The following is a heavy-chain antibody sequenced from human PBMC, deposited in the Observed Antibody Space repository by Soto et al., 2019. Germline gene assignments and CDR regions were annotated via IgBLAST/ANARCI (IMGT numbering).Heavy chain of an antibody. V-gene: IGHV3-23*01. J-gene: IGHJ4*02. CDR3: AKGGLYISSSWYEGY. CDR2: ISGSGGSA. CDR1: GFTFSNYA. D-gene: IGHD6-13*01. Sequence: PGGSLRLSGAASGFTFSNYAMSWVRQAPGKGLEWVSSISGSGGSAYNADSVRGRFTISRDNSKNTLYLQMNSLRAEDTAVYYCAKGGLYISSSWYEGYWGQGTLVTVSS.